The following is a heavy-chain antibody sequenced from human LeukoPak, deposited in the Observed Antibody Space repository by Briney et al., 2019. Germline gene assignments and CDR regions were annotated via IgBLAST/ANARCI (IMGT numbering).Heavy chain of an antibody. CDR3: ASYYYDSRGYYHLTD. CDR1: GFTVSTTY. Sequence: GGSLRLSCAASGFTVSTTYMTWVRQAPGKGLEWVSVVYSGGGTYYADSVKGRFTISGDNSKNTLYLQMNSLRAEDTAVYYCASYYYDSRGYYHLTDWGQGTLVTVSS. D-gene: IGHD3-22*01. J-gene: IGHJ4*02. V-gene: IGHV3-66*02. CDR2: VYSGGGT.